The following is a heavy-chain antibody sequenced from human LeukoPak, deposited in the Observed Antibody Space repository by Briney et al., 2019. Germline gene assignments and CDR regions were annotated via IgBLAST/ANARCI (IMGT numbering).Heavy chain of an antibody. J-gene: IGHJ4*02. CDR3: ARGSPSYDFWSGYFDY. CDR1: GGSISSYY. CDR2: IYTSGST. Sequence: SETLSLTCTVSGGSISSYYWSWIRQPAGKGLEWIGRIYTSGSTNYNPSLKSRVTMSVDTSKNQFSLKLSSVTAADTAVYYCARGSPSYDFWSGYFDYWGQGTLVTVSS. D-gene: IGHD3-3*01. V-gene: IGHV4-4*07.